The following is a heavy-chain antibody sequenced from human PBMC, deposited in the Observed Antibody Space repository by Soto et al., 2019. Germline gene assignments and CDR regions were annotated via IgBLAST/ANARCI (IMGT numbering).Heavy chain of an antibody. CDR1: GDTFTDYY. CDR3: ARGGHVVVVTAALDY. V-gene: IGHV1-46*01. CDR2: VNPSGGHT. J-gene: IGHJ4*02. Sequence: QVQLMQSGAEVKKPGASVKVSCKASGDTFTDYYIHWVRQAPGQGLEWMGTVNPSGGHTTYAQHFPARVTMPRDTSTSTPYMELTSRTSDDTAIYYCARGGHVVVVTAALDYGGQGTLVTVSS. D-gene: IGHD2-21*02.